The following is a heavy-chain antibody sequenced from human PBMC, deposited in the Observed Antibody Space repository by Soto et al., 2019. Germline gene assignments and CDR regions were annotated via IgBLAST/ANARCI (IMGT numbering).Heavy chain of an antibody. CDR1: GFTFSSYV. CDR3: AKLRGRERLRGSFDY. V-gene: IGHV3-23*01. D-gene: IGHD1-26*01. J-gene: IGHJ4*02. Sequence: GGSLRLSCAASGFTFSSYVMRWVRQAPGRGLEWVSGISGSGDSTYYADSVKGRFTITRDNSKNTLYLQMNSLRAEDTAVYYRAKLRGRERLRGSFDYWGQGTLVTVSS. CDR2: ISGSGDST.